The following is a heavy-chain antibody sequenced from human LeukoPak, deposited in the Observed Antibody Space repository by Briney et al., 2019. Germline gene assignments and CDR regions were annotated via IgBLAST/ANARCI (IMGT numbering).Heavy chain of an antibody. CDR3: ARAYYDILTGYYERDCYYYYGMDV. V-gene: IGHV6-1*01. Sequence: SQTLSLTCAISGDSVSSNSAAWNWIRQSPSRGLEWLGRTYYRSKWYNDYAVSVKSRITINPDTSKNQFSLQLNSVTPEDTAVYYCARAYYDILTGYYERDCYYYYGMDVWGQGTTVTDFS. D-gene: IGHD3-9*01. CDR2: TYYRSKWYN. CDR1: GDSVSSNSAA. J-gene: IGHJ6*02.